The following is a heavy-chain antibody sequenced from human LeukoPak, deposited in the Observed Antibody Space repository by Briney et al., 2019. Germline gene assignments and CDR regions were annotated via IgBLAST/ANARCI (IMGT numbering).Heavy chain of an antibody. CDR3: ARHDYGDYVDAFDI. V-gene: IGHV4-61*08. D-gene: IGHD4-17*01. CDR2: IYYSGST. Sequence: PSQTLSLTCTVSGGSISSGDYYWSWIRQPPGKGLEWIGYIYYSGSTNYNPSLKSRVTISVDTSKNQFSLKLSSVTAADTAVYYCARHDYGDYVDAFDIWGQGTMVTVSS. CDR1: GGSISSGDYY. J-gene: IGHJ3*02.